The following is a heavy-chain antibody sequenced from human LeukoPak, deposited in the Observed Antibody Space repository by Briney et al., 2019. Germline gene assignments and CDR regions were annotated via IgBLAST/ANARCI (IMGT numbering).Heavy chain of an antibody. D-gene: IGHD2-2*02. Sequence: GGSLRLSCAASGFTFSSYSMNWVRQAPGKGLEWVSYISSSSSTIFYADSVKGRFTISRDNAKNSLYLQMNSLRAEDTAVYYCARDRGYCSSTSCYTLGIFDYWGQGTLVTVSS. CDR2: ISSSSSTI. CDR3: ARDRGYCSSTSCYTLGIFDY. V-gene: IGHV3-48*01. J-gene: IGHJ4*02. CDR1: GFTFSSYS.